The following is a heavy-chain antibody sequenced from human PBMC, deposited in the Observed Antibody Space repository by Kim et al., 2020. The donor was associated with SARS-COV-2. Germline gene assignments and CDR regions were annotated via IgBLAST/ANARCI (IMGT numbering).Heavy chain of an antibody. D-gene: IGHD3-10*01. CDR2: ISGSGGST. CDR1: GFTFSSYA. Sequence: GGSLRLSCAASGFTFSSYAMSWVRQAPGKGLEWVSAISGSGGSTYYADSVKGRFTISRDNSKNTLYLQMNSLRAEDTAVYYCAKERRITMVRGVIIDTYYFDYWGQGTLVTVSS. J-gene: IGHJ4*02. CDR3: AKERRITMVRGVIIDTYYFDY. V-gene: IGHV3-23*01.